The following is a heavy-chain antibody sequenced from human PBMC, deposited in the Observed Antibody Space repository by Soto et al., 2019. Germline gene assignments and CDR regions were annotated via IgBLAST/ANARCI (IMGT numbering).Heavy chain of an antibody. V-gene: IGHV1-2*02. Sequence: ASVKVSRKASGYTLSAYYMHWVRQAPGQGLEWMGWINPNSGVTKYAQKFQGRVTMTSDLSISTAYMELSSLRSDDTAVYYCARNGSAVVDAATGAWFAPWGHGNLVTASS. CDR1: GYTLSAYY. CDR3: ARNGSAVVDAATGAWFAP. CDR2: INPNSGVT. D-gene: IGHD2-15*01. J-gene: IGHJ5*02.